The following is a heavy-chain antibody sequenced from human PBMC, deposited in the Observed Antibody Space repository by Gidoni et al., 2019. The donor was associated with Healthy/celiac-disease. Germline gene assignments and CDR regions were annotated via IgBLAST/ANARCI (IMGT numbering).Heavy chain of an antibody. CDR1: GGSFSGYY. CDR3: ARGVDYGSGSWYFDY. J-gene: IGHJ4*02. CDR2: INHSGST. V-gene: IGHV4-34*01. D-gene: IGHD3-10*01. Sequence: QVQLQQWGAGLLKPSETLSLTGAVYGGSFSGYYWSWIRQPPGKGLEWMGEINHSGSTNYNPSLKSRVTISVDTSKNQFSLKLSSVTAADTAVYYCARGVDYGSGSWYFDYWGQGTLVTVSS.